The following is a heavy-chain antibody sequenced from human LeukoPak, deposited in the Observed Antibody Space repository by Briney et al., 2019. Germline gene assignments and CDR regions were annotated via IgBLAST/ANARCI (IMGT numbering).Heavy chain of an antibody. Sequence: PGGSLRLSCAASGFTFSSYAMSWVRQAPGKGLEWVSSISNSGGRTFYTDSVKGRFTISRDNSKNTLYLPMNSLRPEDTAMYYCARGRAVAGSTVIDYWGQGTLVTVSS. CDR2: ISNSGGRT. CDR1: GFTFSSYA. CDR3: ARGRAVAGSTVIDY. V-gene: IGHV3-23*01. D-gene: IGHD6-19*01. J-gene: IGHJ4*02.